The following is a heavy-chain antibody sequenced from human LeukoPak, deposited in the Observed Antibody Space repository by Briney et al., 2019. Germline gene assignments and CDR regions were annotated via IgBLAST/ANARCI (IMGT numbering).Heavy chain of an antibody. Sequence: GGSLRLSCAASGFTFSSYGMHWVRQAPGKGLEWVAVISYDGSNKYYADSVKGRFTISRDNAKNSLYLQMNSLRAEDTAVYYCARSGIVVVPAAILYYYGMDVWGQGTTVTVSS. V-gene: IGHV3-30*03. J-gene: IGHJ6*02. D-gene: IGHD2-2*02. CDR3: ARSGIVVVPAAILYYYGMDV. CDR1: GFTFSSYG. CDR2: ISYDGSNK.